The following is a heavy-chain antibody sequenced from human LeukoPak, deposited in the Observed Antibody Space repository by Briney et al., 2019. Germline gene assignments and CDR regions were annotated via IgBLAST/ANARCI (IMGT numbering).Heavy chain of an antibody. J-gene: IGHJ6*03. CDR1: GYTFTSYH. Sequence: ASVKVSCKASGYTFTSYHLHWVRQAPEQGLEWMGIINPSGGSPNYAQKFQGRVTMTRDMSTSTVNIELSSLRSEDTAVYYCARAQGSYYHYYMDVWGKGTTVTISS. V-gene: IGHV1-46*01. CDR3: ARAQGSYYHYYMDV. CDR2: INPSGGSP. D-gene: IGHD1-26*01.